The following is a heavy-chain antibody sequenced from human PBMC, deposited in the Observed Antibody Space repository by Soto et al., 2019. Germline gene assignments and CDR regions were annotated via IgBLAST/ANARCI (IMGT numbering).Heavy chain of an antibody. CDR2: IIPIFRTP. Sequence: QVHLVQSGAEVKKPGSSVKVSCKASGDTFSSFAISWVRQAPGQGLEWMGGIIPIFRTPKYGQKFQGRVTXTXDXXTSTAYMELSSLRSEDTAVYYCARDKDREQLGGNYYSALDVWGQGTTVIVSS. CDR1: GDTFSSFA. J-gene: IGHJ6*02. V-gene: IGHV1-69*05. CDR3: ARDKDREQLGGNYYSALDV. D-gene: IGHD1-1*01.